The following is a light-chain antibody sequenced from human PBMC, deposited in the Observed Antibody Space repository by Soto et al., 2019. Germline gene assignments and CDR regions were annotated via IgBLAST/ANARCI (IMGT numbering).Light chain of an antibody. J-gene: IGKJ1*01. CDR1: QGISTW. CDR3: QQYNRYPLT. CDR2: GAS. V-gene: IGKV1D-16*01. Sequence: DIQMTQFPSSVSASVGDRVNITCRASQGISTWLAWYQQKPERAPKSLIYGASRLQSGVPPRFSGSGSETYFTRTISILQPEYFATYYCQQYNRYPLTFGQGTKVEIK.